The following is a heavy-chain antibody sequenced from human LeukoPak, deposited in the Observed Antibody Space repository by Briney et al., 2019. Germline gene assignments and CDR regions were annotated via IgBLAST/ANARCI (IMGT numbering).Heavy chain of an antibody. CDR2: IYYSGST. D-gene: IGHD4-23*01. Sequence: SETPSLTRTVSGGSISSYYWSWIRQPPGKGLEWIGCIYYSGSTYYTPSLTSRVSISLDTSKNQFSLKLSSVTAADTAVYYCARDYYVGNPAYYFDYWGQGTLVTVSS. CDR1: GGSISSYY. CDR3: ARDYYVGNPAYYFDY. V-gene: IGHV4-59*06. J-gene: IGHJ4*02.